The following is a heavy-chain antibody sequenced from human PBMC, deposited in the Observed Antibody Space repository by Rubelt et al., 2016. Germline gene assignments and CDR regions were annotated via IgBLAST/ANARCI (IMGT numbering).Heavy chain of an antibody. V-gene: IGHV4-61*01. CDR1: GGSVSSGSYY. J-gene: IGHJ6*02. Sequence: QVQLQESGPGLVKPSETLSLTCTVSGGSVSSGSYYWSWIRQPPGKGLEWIGYIYYSGSTNYNPSLRVRVTISVDTSKNQFSRKLSSVTAADTAVYYGARETVTTYGMDVWGQGTTVTVSS. D-gene: IGHD4-17*01. CDR2: IYYSGST. CDR3: ARETVTTYGMDV.